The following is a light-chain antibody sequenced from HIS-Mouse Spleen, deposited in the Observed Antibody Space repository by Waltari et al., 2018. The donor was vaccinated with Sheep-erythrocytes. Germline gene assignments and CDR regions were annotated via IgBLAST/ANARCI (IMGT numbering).Light chain of an antibody. CDR2: EVS. Sequence: QSALTQPPSASGSPGQSVTISCTGTSSDVGGYNYVSWYQQHPGKAPNLMIYEVSKRPSGVPDRFSGSKSGNTASLTVSGLQAEDEADYYCSSYAGNNNLVFGGGTKLTVL. V-gene: IGLV2-8*01. CDR3: SSYAGNNNLV. CDR1: SSDVGGYNY. J-gene: IGLJ2*01.